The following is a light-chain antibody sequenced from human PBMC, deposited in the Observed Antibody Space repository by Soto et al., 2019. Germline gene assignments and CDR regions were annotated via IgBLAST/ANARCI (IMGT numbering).Light chain of an antibody. J-gene: IGKJ1*01. Sequence: DIVMTQYPDSLAVSLGERSTFNCKSSQSILDRCKNKYYRSWYQQKSVQPPKLLIYWASLRESGVPDRFTGSGSRTDFTLTISSLQAEDIAVYYCQQYFTSPWTFGQGTKVEI. CDR2: WAS. CDR1: QSILDRCKNKYY. V-gene: IGKV4-1*01. CDR3: QQYFTSPWT.